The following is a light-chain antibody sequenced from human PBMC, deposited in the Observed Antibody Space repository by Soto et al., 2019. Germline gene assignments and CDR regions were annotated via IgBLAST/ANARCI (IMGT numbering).Light chain of an antibody. Sequence: QSVLTQPASLSGSPGQSITISCSGTTNDIGGYNYVSWYQHHPGKVPKVIIYEVRNRPSGVSNRFSGSKSGNTASLTISGLQAEDEADYYCCSYTISATLVFGGGTKLTVL. CDR2: EVR. CDR3: CSYTISATLV. V-gene: IGLV2-14*01. J-gene: IGLJ3*02. CDR1: TNDIGGYNY.